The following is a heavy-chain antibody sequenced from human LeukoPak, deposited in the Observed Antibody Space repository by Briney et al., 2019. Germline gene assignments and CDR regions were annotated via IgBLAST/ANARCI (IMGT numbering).Heavy chain of an antibody. J-gene: IGHJ4*02. CDR1: GFTFSDYD. V-gene: IGHV3-13*01. CDR3: ARVAKERVGGVYYFDY. CDR2: IGTAGDT. Sequence: PGGSLRLSCAASGFTFSDYDMHWLRPATGKGLEWVSAIGTAGDTYYTGSVKGRFTISRENAKNSLYLQMNSLRAGDTAVYYCARVAKERVGGVYYFDYWGQGTLVTVSS. D-gene: IGHD1-1*01.